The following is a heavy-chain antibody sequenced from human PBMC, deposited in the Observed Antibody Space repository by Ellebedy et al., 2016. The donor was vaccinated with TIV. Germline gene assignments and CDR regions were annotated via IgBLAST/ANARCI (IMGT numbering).Heavy chain of an antibody. Sequence: ASVKVSCKASGYTFTDYYIHWVRQAPGQGLEWMGWINPNSGGTNYAQKFQGWVTMTRDTSISTAYMELSRLRSDDTAVYYCARGHSSGWYREFDYWGQGTLVTVSS. V-gene: IGHV1-2*04. J-gene: IGHJ4*02. CDR2: INPNSGGT. D-gene: IGHD6-19*01. CDR3: ARGHSSGWYREFDY. CDR1: GYTFTDYY.